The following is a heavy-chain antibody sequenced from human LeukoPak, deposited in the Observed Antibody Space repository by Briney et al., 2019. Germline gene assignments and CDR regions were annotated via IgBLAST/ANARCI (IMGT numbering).Heavy chain of an antibody. CDR2: MNPNSGNT. D-gene: IGHD2-2*01. CDR3: ARGLGNIVVVPAAMHPFDY. V-gene: IGHV1-8*03. CDR1: GYTFTSYD. J-gene: IGHJ4*02. Sequence: ASVKVSCKASGYTFTSYDINWVRQATGQGLEWMGWMNPNSGNTGYAQKFQGRVTITRNTSISTAYMELSSLRSEDTAVYYCARGLGNIVVVPAAMHPFDYWGQGTLVTVSS.